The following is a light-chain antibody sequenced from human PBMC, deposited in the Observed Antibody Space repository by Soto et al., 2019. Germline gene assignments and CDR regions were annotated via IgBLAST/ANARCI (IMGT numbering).Light chain of an antibody. CDR3: QSYDARLGGAVV. Sequence: QSVLTQPPSVSGAPGQKVTISCAGSSSNLGTGYDVHWYQQLPRSASKLLIYGDNNRPSDVPDRFSGSRSGTSASLAITGLQAEDEAVYFCQSYDARLGGAVVFGGGTKVTVL. CDR2: GDN. J-gene: IGLJ3*02. V-gene: IGLV1-40*01. CDR1: SSNLGTGYD.